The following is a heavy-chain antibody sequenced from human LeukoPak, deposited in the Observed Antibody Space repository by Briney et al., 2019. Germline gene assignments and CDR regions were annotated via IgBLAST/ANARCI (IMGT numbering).Heavy chain of an antibody. CDR3: AKELHFTIFGENWFDP. CDR1: GFTFSSYA. J-gene: IGHJ5*02. D-gene: IGHD3-3*01. Sequence: GGSLRLSCAASGFTFSSYAMSWVSQAPGKGLEWVSAISGSGGSTYYADSVKGRFTISRDNSKNTLYLQMNSLRAEDTAVYYCAKELHFTIFGENWFDPWGQGTLVTVSS. V-gene: IGHV3-23*01. CDR2: ISGSGGST.